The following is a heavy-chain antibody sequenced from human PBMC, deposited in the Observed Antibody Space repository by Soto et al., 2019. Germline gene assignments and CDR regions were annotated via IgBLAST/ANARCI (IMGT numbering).Heavy chain of an antibody. CDR2: IYYSGST. D-gene: IGHD3-10*01. J-gene: IGHJ6*02. V-gene: IGHV4-59*01. Sequence: SSETLSLTCTVSGGSISSYYWSWIRQPPGKGLEWIGYIYYSGSTNYNPSLKSRVTISVDTSKNQFSLKLSSVTAADTAVYYCARIYSMVGKYYYYGLDVWGQGTTVTVSS. CDR1: GGSISSYY. CDR3: ARIYSMVGKYYYYGLDV.